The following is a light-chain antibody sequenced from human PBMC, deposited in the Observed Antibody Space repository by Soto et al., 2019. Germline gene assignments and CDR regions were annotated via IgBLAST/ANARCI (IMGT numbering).Light chain of an antibody. CDR3: QQYAGSPLP. V-gene: IGKV3-20*01. CDR1: QSVTTY. Sequence: EVVLTQSPGTLSLSLGEKATLSCRARQSVTTYLAWYQQKPGQAPRLLIYGASGRAAGIPDRFSGSGSGTDFTLAISKLEPDDFAVYYCQQYAGSPLPFGGGTKVDFK. J-gene: IGKJ4*01. CDR2: GAS.